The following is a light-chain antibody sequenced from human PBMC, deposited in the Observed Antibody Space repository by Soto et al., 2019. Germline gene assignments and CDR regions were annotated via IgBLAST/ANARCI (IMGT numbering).Light chain of an antibody. Sequence: QSALTQPASVSGSPGQSITISCTGTSSDVGGYNYVSWYQQPPGKAPKLMIYDVSNRPSGVSTRFSGSKSGNTASLTISGLQAEDAAHYYCSSYTSSSTLVVFGGGTQLTVL. CDR2: DVS. J-gene: IGLJ2*01. CDR1: SSDVGGYNY. CDR3: SSYTSSSTLVV. V-gene: IGLV2-14*01.